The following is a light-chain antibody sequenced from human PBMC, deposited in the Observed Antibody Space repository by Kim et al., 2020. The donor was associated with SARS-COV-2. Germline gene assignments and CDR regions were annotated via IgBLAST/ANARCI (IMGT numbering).Light chain of an antibody. CDR1: TGAVTMCLW. J-gene: IGLJ2*01. CDR3: SLSYTGVVI. Sequence: PGGPVTPTCAATTGAVTMCLWPYWYQQKPGQAPRTLIYDTSNKLSWTPARFSGSLLGGKAALTLSGAQPEDEADYYCSLSYTGVVIFGGGTQLTVL. CDR2: DTS. V-gene: IGLV7-46*01.